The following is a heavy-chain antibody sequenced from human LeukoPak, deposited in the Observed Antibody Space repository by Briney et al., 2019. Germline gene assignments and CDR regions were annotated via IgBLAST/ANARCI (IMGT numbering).Heavy chain of an antibody. CDR3: AKGWNNDY. CDR2: INNSGGST. V-gene: IGHV3-23*01. CDR1: GFTFSSYA. Sequence: GGSLRLSCAASGFTFSSYAMSWVRQAPGKGLEWVSTINNSGGSTYYADSVKGRFTISRDNSKNTLYLQMNSLRAEDTAIYYCAKGWNNDYWGQGTLVTVSS. J-gene: IGHJ4*02. D-gene: IGHD1/OR15-1a*01.